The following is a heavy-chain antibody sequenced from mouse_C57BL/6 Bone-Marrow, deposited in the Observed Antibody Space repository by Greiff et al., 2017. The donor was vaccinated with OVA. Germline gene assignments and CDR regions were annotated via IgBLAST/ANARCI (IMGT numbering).Heavy chain of an antibody. V-gene: IGHV5-4*01. Sequence: EVMLVESGGGLVKPGGSLKLSCAASGFTFSSYAMSWVRQTPDKRLEWVATISDGGSYTYYPDNVKGRFTISRDNAKNNLYLQMSHLKSEDTAMYYCARDSFRAMDYWGQGTSVTVSS. CDR2: ISDGGSYT. CDR1: GFTFSSYA. J-gene: IGHJ4*01. D-gene: IGHD2-12*01. CDR3: ARDSFRAMDY.